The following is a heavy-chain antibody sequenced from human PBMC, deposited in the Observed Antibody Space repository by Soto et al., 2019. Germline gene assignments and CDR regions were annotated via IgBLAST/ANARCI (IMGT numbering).Heavy chain of an antibody. CDR3: ARDELEVLTEVGWFDP. CDR1: GYTFTSYG. D-gene: IGHD1-1*01. Sequence: QVQLVQSGAEVKKPGASVKVSCKASGYTFTSYGISWVRQAPGQGLEWMGWISAYNGNTNYAQKLQGRVTMTTDTXTXXADIELRSVRSDDTAVYYCARDELEVLTEVGWFDPWGQGGLVTVSS. J-gene: IGHJ5*02. CDR2: ISAYNGNT. V-gene: IGHV1-18*01.